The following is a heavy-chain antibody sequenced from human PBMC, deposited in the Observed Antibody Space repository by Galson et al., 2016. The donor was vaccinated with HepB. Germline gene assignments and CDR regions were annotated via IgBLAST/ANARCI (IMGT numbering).Heavy chain of an antibody. D-gene: IGHD2-2*01. CDR2: IRSKPYGGTT. CDR1: EFMFGDYT. J-gene: IGHJ4*02. CDR3: TRVRCSATSCYSGPSFDC. Sequence: SLRLSCAGSEFMFGDYTMSWFRQAPGKGLEWVGFIRSKPYGGTTEYAASVKDRFTISRDDSKSIAYLQMNSLKAEDTAVYFCTRVRCSATSCYSGPSFDCWGQGTLVTVSS. V-gene: IGHV3-49*03.